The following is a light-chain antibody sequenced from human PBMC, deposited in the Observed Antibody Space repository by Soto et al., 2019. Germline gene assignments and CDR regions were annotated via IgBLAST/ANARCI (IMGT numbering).Light chain of an antibody. J-gene: IGKJ1*01. CDR2: GAS. CDR3: QQYLTSPKT. V-gene: IGKV3-15*01. Sequence: EIVMTQSPATLSVSPGGRATLSCRASQSIGDTLAWYQQKPGQAPRLLIYGASSRVTGFPARFSGSGSGTDFTLTISRLEPEDFAVYYCQQYLTSPKTFGQGTKVDIK. CDR1: QSIGDT.